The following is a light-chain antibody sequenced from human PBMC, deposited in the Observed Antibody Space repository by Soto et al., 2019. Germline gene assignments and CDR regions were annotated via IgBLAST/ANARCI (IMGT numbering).Light chain of an antibody. CDR1: SSDVGSYNL. J-gene: IGLJ2*01. V-gene: IGLV2-23*01. CDR3: CSYAGSSTS. Sequence: QSVLTQPASVSGSPGQSITISCTGTSSDVGSYNLVSWYQQHPGKAPKLMIYEGSKRPSGVSNRFSGSKSGNTASLTISGLQAEGEADYYCCSYAGSSTSFGGGTKLTVL. CDR2: EGS.